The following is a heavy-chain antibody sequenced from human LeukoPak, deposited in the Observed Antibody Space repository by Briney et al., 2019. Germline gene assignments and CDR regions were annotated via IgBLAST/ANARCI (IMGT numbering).Heavy chain of an antibody. D-gene: IGHD1-26*01. J-gene: IGHJ4*02. CDR3: AKGGQYYFDY. Sequence: GGSLRLSCAASGFTFSTYAMSWVRQAPGKGLQWVSAISGGGGGTYYADSVKGRFTISRDNSKNTLYLQMSRLRAEDTAVYYCAKGGQYYFDYWGQGTLVTVSS. CDR1: GFTFSTYA. V-gene: IGHV3-23*01. CDR2: ISGGGGGT.